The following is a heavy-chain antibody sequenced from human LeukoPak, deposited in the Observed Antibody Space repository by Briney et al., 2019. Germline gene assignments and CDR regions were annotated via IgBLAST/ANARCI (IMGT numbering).Heavy chain of an antibody. D-gene: IGHD6-19*01. Sequence: GESLKISCKASGYRLTNYWIAWVRQTPGRGLEWMGIIYPGDSDTRYSPSIQGQVTISADKSISTAYMQWNSLKASDTATYYCVRCRSGHGFDAFDVWGQGTKVIVSS. CDR3: VRCRSGHGFDAFDV. CDR1: GYRLTNYW. CDR2: IYPGDSDT. V-gene: IGHV5-51*01. J-gene: IGHJ3*01.